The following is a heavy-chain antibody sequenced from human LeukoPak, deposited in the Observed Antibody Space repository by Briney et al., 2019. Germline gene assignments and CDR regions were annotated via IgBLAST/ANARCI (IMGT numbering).Heavy chain of an antibody. Sequence: ASVKVSCKASGYTFTSYYMHWVRQAPGQGLEWMGIINPSGGSTSYAQKFQGRVTMTRDTSTSTVYMELSSLRSEDTAVYYCARGDYYYDSSGYYPPMDWGQGTLVTVSS. D-gene: IGHD3-22*01. CDR1: GYTFTSYY. CDR3: ARGDYYYDSSGYYPPMD. J-gene: IGHJ4*02. CDR2: INPSGGST. V-gene: IGHV1-46*01.